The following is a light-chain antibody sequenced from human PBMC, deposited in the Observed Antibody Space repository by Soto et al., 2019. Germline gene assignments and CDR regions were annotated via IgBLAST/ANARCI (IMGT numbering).Light chain of an antibody. CDR1: QSVSSSY. V-gene: IGKV3-20*01. CDR2: GAS. J-gene: IGKJ5*01. CDR3: HQYYISPPVT. Sequence: EIGLTQSPGTLSLSPAERATLSCRASQSVSSSYLAWYQQKPGQAPRLLIYGASSRATGIPDRFSGSGSGTDFTLTISRLEPEDFAMYYCHQYYISPPVTFGQGTRLEIK.